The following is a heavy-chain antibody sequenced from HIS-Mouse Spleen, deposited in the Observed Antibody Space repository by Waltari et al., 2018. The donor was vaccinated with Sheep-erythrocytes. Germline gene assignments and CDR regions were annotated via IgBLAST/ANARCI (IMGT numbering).Heavy chain of an antibody. CDR2: IIPILGIA. D-gene: IGHD1-26*01. V-gene: IGHV1-69*04. CDR3: AQTGATTPHFDY. J-gene: IGHJ4*02. CDR1: GGTFSSYA. Sequence: QVQLVQSGAEVKKPGSSVKVSCKASGGTFSSYAISWVRQAPGKGLEWMGRIIPILGIANHAQKFQGRVTITAEKSTSTAYMELSSLRSEDTAVYYCAQTGATTPHFDYWGQGTLVTVSS.